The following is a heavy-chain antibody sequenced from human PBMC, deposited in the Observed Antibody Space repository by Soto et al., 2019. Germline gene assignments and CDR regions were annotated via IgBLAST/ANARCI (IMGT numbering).Heavy chain of an antibody. V-gene: IGHV3-73*01. D-gene: IGHD3-3*01. CDR1: GFTFSGSA. J-gene: IGHJ6*03. Sequence: GGSLRLSCAASGFTFSGSAMHWVRQASGKGLEWVGRIRSKANSYATAYAGWVKGRFTISRDDSKNTANLQMNSLKTEDTAVYYCTNGPYYDFWSGNYYMDVWGKGTTVTVSS. CDR2: IRSKANSYAT. CDR3: TNGPYYDFWSGNYYMDV.